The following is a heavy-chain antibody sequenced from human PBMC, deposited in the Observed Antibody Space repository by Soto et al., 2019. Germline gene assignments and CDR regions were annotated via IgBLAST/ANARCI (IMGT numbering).Heavy chain of an antibody. V-gene: IGHV1-69*13. D-gene: IGHD5-18*01. Sequence: SVKVSCKASGGTFSSYAISWVRQAPGQGLEWMGGIIPIFGTANYAQKFQGRVTITADESTSTAYMELSSLRSEDTAVYYCARGGTAMVLYYYYYYGMDVWGQGTTVTVSS. CDR1: GGTFSSYA. CDR2: IIPIFGTA. CDR3: ARGGTAMVLYYYYYYGMDV. J-gene: IGHJ6*02.